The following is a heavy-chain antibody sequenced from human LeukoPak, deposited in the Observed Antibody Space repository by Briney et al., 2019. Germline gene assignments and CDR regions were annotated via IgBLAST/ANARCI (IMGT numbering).Heavy chain of an antibody. J-gene: IGHJ3*02. Sequence: GGSLRLSCVASGFTFNNYWMSWVRQAPGKGLEWVANINPDGTEKRYVDSVKGRFTISRDNAKNSLYVQMNSLRAEDTALYYCARDSGSYGDAFDIWGQGTMVTVSS. CDR3: ARDSGSYGDAFDI. D-gene: IGHD1-26*01. CDR2: INPDGTEK. V-gene: IGHV3-7*01. CDR1: GFTFNNYW.